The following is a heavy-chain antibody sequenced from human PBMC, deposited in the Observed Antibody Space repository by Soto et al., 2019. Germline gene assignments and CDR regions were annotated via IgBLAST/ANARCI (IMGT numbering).Heavy chain of an antibody. V-gene: IGHV3-53*01. CDR2: IYSGGST. CDR3: ARGTDNRSGYFPNYYYYYGMDV. Sequence: GGSLRLSCAASGFTISSNYMSWVRQAPGKGLEWVSVIYSGGSTYYADSVKGRFTISRDNSKNTLYLQMNSLRAEDTAVYYCARGTDNRSGYFPNYYYYYGMDVWGQGTTVTVSS. D-gene: IGHD3-3*01. J-gene: IGHJ6*02. CDR1: GFTISSNY.